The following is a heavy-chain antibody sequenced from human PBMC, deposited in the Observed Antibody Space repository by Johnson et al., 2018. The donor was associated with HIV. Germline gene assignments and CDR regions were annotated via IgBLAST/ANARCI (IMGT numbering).Heavy chain of an antibody. J-gene: IGHJ3*01. V-gene: IGHV3-23*04. CDR2: ISGSGGST. CDR1: GFTFSSYA. CDR3: AFESGSYFRHAFDV. Sequence: EVQLVESGGGFVQPGGSLRLSCAASGFTFSSYAMSWVRQAPGKGLEWVSAISGSGGSTYYADSVKGRFTISRDNSKNTLYLQMNSLRSEDTAVYSCAFESGSYFRHAFDVWGQGTMVTVSS. D-gene: IGHD1-26*01.